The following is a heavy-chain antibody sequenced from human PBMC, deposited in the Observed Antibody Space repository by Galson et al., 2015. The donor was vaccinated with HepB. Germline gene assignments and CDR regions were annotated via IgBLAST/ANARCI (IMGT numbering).Heavy chain of an antibody. CDR2: IIPIFGTA. CDR1: GDTFSSYA. CDR3: ARDHRNYYDSSGYSGSFAFDI. D-gene: IGHD3-22*01. Sequence: SVKVSCKASGDTFSSYAISWVRQAPGQGLDWMGGIIPIFGTANYAQKFQGRVTITADESTSTAYMELSSLRSEDTAVYYCARDHRNYYDSSGYSGSFAFDIWGQGTMVTVSS. J-gene: IGHJ3*02. V-gene: IGHV1-69*13.